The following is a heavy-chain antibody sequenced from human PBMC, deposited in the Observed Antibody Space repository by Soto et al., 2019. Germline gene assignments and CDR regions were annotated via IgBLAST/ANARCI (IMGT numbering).Heavy chain of an antibody. J-gene: IGHJ6*02. D-gene: IGHD3-22*01. V-gene: IGHV3-23*01. Sequence: EVQLLESGGGLVQPGGSLRLSCAASGFTFSSYAMSWVRQAPGKGLEWVSAISGSGGSTYYADSVKGRFTISRDNSKNTLYLQMNSLRAEGTAVYYCAKRGFFYYDSSGYRYYYYGMDVWGQGTTVTVSS. CDR1: GFTFSSYA. CDR3: AKRGFFYYDSSGYRYYYYGMDV. CDR2: ISGSGGST.